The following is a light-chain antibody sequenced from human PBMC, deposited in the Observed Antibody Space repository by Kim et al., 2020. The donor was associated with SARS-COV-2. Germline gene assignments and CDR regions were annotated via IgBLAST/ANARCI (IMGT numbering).Light chain of an antibody. V-gene: IGKV1-33*01. J-gene: IGKJ4*01. Sequence: DIQMTQYPSSLSASVRDRVTITCQASQDINKFLNWYQQKPGKVPKLLIYDASNLETGVPSRFSGSGSGTDFALTISSLQPEDVGTYYCQQYDYPPLTFGGGTKVDIK. CDR3: QQYDYPPLT. CDR2: DAS. CDR1: QDINKF.